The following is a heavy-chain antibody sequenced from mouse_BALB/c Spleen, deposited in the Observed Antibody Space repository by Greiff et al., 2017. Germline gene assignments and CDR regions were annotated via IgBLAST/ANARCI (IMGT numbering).Heavy chain of an antibody. V-gene: IGHV1-9*01. D-gene: IGHD2-10*02. CDR3: ARVGYGNYLDY. Sequence: QVQLQQSGAELMKPGASVKISCKATGYTFSSYWIEWVKQRPGHGLEWIGEILPGSGSTNYNEKFKGKATFTADTSSNTAYMQLSSLTSEDSAVYYCARVGYGNYLDYWGQGTTLTVSS. CDR1: GYTFSSYW. CDR2: ILPGSGST. J-gene: IGHJ2*01.